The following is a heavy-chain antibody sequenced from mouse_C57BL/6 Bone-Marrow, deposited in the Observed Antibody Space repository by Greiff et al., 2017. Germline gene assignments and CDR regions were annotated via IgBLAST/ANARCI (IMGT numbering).Heavy chain of an antibody. V-gene: IGHV1-64*01. J-gene: IGHJ2*01. CDR1: GYTFTSYW. CDR2: IHPNSGST. CDR3: ARRGTGTSWGYYFDY. Sequence: QVQLQQPGAELVKPGASVKLSCKASGYTFTSYWMHWVKQRPGQGLEWIGMIHPNSGSTNYNEKFKSEATLTVDKSSSTAYMQLSSLTSEDSAVXYCARRGTGTSWGYYFDYWGQGTTLTVSS. D-gene: IGHD4-1*01.